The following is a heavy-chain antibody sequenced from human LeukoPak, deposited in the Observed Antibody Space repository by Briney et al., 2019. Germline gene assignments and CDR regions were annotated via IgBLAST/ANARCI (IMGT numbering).Heavy chain of an antibody. J-gene: IGHJ6*02. D-gene: IGHD3-9*01. CDR2: IYYSGST. CDR1: GESISGFY. CDR3: ARNPSYDILTGYSDYYGMDV. V-gene: IGHV4-59*01. Sequence: SETLSLTCTVSGESISGFYWNWIRQPPGKGLEWIGYIYYSGSTNYNPSLKSRVTISVDTSKNQFSLKLSSVTAADTAVYYCARNPSYDILTGYSDYYGMDVWGQGTTVTVSS.